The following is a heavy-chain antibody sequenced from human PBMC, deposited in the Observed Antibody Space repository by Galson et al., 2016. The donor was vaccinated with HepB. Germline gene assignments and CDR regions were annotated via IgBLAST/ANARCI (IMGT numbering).Heavy chain of an antibody. CDR1: GGSVSSGGYY. D-gene: IGHD3-16*01. J-gene: IGHJ4*02. Sequence: SETLSLTCTVSGGSVSSGGYYWSWIRQPPGKRLEYIGYILYIGKPNHNPSLKNRVTISVDTSKNQFSLNLSSVTAADTAVYYCAGAVTGLPLVYWGQGTLVTVSS. CDR3: AGAVTGLPLVY. CDR2: ILYIGKP. V-gene: IGHV4-61*08.